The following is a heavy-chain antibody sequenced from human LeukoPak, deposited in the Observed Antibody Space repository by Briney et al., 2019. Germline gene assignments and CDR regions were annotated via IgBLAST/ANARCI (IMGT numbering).Heavy chain of an antibody. Sequence: SLTLSLTCAISVDSVSSNSAAWNSIRQSPSRGLEWLGSTYYRAKWYNDYAVSVKSRITINPDTSKNQFSLQLNSVTPEDTAVYYCARGIAAAGTGYFDYWGQGTLVTVSS. CDR2: TYYRAKWYN. J-gene: IGHJ4*02. CDR1: VDSVSSNSAA. CDR3: ARGIAAAGTGYFDY. D-gene: IGHD6-13*01. V-gene: IGHV6-1*01.